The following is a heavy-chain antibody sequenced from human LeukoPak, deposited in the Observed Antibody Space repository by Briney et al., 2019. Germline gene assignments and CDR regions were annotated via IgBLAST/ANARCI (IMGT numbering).Heavy chain of an antibody. D-gene: IGHD1-26*01. Sequence: QPGGSLRLSCLTSGFTLSTNAMSWVRQAPGKGLEWISGNSGSGASTYYADSVKGRFTISRDDSRNTLYLQMNSLRGDDTAVYYCAKDVGKWESLHFFDYWGQGTLVTVSS. J-gene: IGHJ4*02. CDR3: AKDVGKWESLHFFDY. CDR1: GFTLSTNA. CDR2: NSGSGAST. V-gene: IGHV3-23*01.